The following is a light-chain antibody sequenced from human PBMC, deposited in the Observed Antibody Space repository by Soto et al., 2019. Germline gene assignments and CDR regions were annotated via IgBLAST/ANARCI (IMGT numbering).Light chain of an antibody. CDR2: SNN. CDR1: SSNIGSNT. V-gene: IGLV1-44*01. J-gene: IGLJ1*01. Sequence: QSVLTQPPSASGTPGQRVTISCSGSSSNIGSNTVNWYQQLPGTAPKLPIYSNNQRPSGVPDRFSGSKSGTSASLAISGLQSEDEADYYCEAWDDSLNGYVFGTGTKVTVL. CDR3: EAWDDSLNGYV.